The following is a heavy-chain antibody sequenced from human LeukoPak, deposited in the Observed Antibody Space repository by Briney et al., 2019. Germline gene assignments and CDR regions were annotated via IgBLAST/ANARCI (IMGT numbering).Heavy chain of an antibody. Sequence: GGSLRLSCAASGFTFSNYWMSWVRQAPGKGLVWVSRINSDGSSRHYADSVKGRFTISRDNAKNTLHLQMTSLRAEDTAVYYCARGSWSAADTNIDYWGQGTLVTVSS. D-gene: IGHD6-13*01. V-gene: IGHV3-74*01. CDR1: GFTFSNYW. J-gene: IGHJ4*02. CDR3: ARGSWSAADTNIDY. CDR2: INSDGSSR.